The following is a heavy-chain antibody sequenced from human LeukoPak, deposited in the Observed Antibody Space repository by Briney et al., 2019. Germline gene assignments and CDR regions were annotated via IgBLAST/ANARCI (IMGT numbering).Heavy chain of an antibody. CDR2: IYHSGST. D-gene: IGHD2-2*01. Sequence: SETLSLTCTVSPGSVSSGSYYWSWIRQPPGKRLEWIGCIYHSGSTKYNPSFKRRVIISIDTSTDQFSLELNSVTAADTAVYYCAREVRSTPSDWFDSWGQGTLVTVSS. CDR3: AREVRSTPSDWFDS. V-gene: IGHV4-61*01. CDR1: PGSVSSGSYY. J-gene: IGHJ5*01.